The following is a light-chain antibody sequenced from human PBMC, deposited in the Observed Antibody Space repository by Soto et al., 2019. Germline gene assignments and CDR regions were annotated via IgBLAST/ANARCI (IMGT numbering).Light chain of an antibody. Sequence: EIVMTQSPGTLSVSPGERATLSCRASQSVSSNLAWYQQKPGQAPRLLIYGASTRATGIPARFSGSGSGTDFTLTISSLQSEDFAVYYCQQYNNWPLTFGQGTKVEIK. J-gene: IGKJ1*01. CDR3: QQYNNWPLT. CDR2: GAS. V-gene: IGKV3-15*01. CDR1: QSVSSN.